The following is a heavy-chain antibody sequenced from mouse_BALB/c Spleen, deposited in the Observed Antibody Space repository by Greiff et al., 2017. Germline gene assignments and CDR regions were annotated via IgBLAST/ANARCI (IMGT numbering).Heavy chain of an antibody. J-gene: IGHJ3*01. CDR3: ARDSYRYDGFAY. CDR1: GFSLTSYG. V-gene: IGHV2-9*02. D-gene: IGHD2-14*01. Sequence: QVQLKESGPGLVAPSQSLSITCTVSGFSLTSYGVHWVRQPPGKGLEWLGVIWAGGSTNYNSALMSRLSISKDNSKSQVFLKMNSLQTDDSAMYYCARDSYRYDGFAYWGQGTLVTVSA. CDR2: IWAGGST.